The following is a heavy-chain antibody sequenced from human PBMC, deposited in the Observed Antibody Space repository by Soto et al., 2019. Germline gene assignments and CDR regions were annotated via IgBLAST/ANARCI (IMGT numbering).Heavy chain of an antibody. Sequence: EVQLVESGGGLVQPGRSLRLSCAASGFTFDDYAMPWVRQAPGKGLAWVSGISGNSGSIGYADSVKGRFTISRDNAKNSLYLQMNSLRAEDTAVYYCAKDWLTTVTTLIDYWGQGTLVTVSS. CDR3: AKDWLTTVTTLIDY. J-gene: IGHJ4*02. CDR2: ISGNSGSI. V-gene: IGHV3-9*01. D-gene: IGHD4-4*01. CDR1: GFTFDDYA.